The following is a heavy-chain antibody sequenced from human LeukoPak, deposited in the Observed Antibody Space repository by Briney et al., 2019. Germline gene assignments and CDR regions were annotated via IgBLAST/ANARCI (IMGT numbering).Heavy chain of an antibody. CDR3: ARGNGPYDAFDI. V-gene: IGHV4-59*01. CDR2: IYYSGST. J-gene: IGHJ3*02. Sequence: TSETLSLTCTVSGGSISSYYWSWIRQPPGKGLERIGYIYYSGSTNYNPSLKSRVTISVDTSKNQFSLKLSSVTAADTAVYYCARGNGPYDAFDIWGQGTMVTVSS. CDR1: GGSISSYY. D-gene: IGHD2-8*01.